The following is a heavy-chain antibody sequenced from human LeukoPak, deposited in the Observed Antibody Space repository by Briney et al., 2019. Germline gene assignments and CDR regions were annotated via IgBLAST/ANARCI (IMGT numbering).Heavy chain of an antibody. Sequence: GGSLRLSCVVSGFTIDSYDMNWVRQAPGKGLEWISTVSGRGGGTFSADSVKGRFTMSRDNSKNTMYLQMNSLRAEDTAVYYCATSWGPDTSAFRWGRDGMDVWGQGTTVIVS. D-gene: IGHD3-16*01. CDR3: ATSWGPDTSAFRWGRDGMDV. V-gene: IGHV3-23*01. CDR1: GFTIDSYD. CDR2: VSGRGGGT. J-gene: IGHJ6*02.